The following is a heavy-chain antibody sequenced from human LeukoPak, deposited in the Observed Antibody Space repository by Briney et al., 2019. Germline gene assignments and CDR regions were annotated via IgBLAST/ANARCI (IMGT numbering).Heavy chain of an antibody. D-gene: IGHD1-26*01. V-gene: IGHV4-34*01. CDR3: ARTYSGSYYARYYFDY. CDR2: INHSGST. Sequence: SETLSLTCAVYGGSFSGYHWSWIRQPPGKGLEWIGEINHSGSTNYNPPLKSRVTISVDTSKNQFSLKLSSVTAADTAVYYCARTYSGSYYARYYFDYWGQGTLVTVSS. J-gene: IGHJ4*02. CDR1: GGSFSGYH.